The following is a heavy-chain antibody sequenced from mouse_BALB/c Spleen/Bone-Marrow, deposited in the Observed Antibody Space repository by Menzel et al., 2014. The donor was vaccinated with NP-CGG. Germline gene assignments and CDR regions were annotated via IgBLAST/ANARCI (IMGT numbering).Heavy chain of an antibody. Sequence: EVQLQQSGAELVKPGASVKLSCTASGFNIKDNYIHWVKQRPEQGLEWIGRIDPANEHTKYDPNFQGKATITADTSSNTAYLQLSSLTSEDTAVYYCASLTGTFDYWGQGSTLTVSS. CDR2: IDPANEHT. V-gene: IGHV14-3*02. CDR1: GFNIKDNY. CDR3: ASLTGTFDY. D-gene: IGHD4-1*01. J-gene: IGHJ2*01.